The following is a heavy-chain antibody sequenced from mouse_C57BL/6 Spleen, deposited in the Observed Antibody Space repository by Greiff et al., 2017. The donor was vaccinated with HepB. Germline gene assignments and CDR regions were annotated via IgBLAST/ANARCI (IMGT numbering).Heavy chain of an antibody. J-gene: IGHJ1*03. CDR2: IYYSGTI. V-gene: IGHV3-5*01. CDR3: ARDGGSRRYFDV. Sequence: VQLKESGPGLVKPSQTVFLTCTVTGISITTGNYRWSWIRQFPGNKLEWIGYIYYSGTITYNPSLTGRTTITSDTTKNQFFLEMNSLTAEDTATYYCARDGGSRRYFDVWGTGTTVTVSS. CDR1: GISITTGNYR. D-gene: IGHD1-1*01.